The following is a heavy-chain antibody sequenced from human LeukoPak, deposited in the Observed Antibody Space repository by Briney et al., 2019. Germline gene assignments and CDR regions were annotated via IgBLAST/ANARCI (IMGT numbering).Heavy chain of an antibody. J-gene: IGHJ5*02. CDR2: INPNSGGT. CDR3: ARDIGAYCSGGSCYPGGNWFDP. CDR1: GYTFTGYY. D-gene: IGHD2-15*01. V-gene: IGHV1-2*02. Sequence: ASVKVSCKASGYTFTGYYMHWVRQAPGQGLEWMGWINPNSGGTNYAQKFQGRVTMTRDTSISTAYMELSKLRSDDTAVYYCARDIGAYCSGGSCYPGGNWFDPWGQGTLVTVSS.